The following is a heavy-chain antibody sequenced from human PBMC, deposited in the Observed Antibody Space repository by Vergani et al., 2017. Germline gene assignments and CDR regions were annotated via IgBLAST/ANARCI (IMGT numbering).Heavy chain of an antibody. CDR3: ARVNTETNGHLYYYYYMDF. CDR2: IDHTGRP. J-gene: IGHJ6*03. CDR1: GGSFTSYH. D-gene: IGHD4-11*01. V-gene: IGHV4-34*01. Sequence: QVQLQQWGGGLLKPSETLSLTCVVNGGSFTSYHWTWIRQSPGGGLEWVGDIDHTGRPDYNPPLKSRLTMSVDKSRTQFSLTLNSVTATDTAIYFCARVNTETNGHLYYYYYMDFWGQGTAVTVS.